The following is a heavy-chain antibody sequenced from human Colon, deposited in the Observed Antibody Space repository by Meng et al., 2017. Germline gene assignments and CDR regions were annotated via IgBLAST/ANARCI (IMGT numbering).Heavy chain of an antibody. V-gene: IGHV4-30-4*01. D-gene: IGHD4-17*01. CDR3: ARGPTTYFDY. CDR1: GGSISSGDYY. J-gene: IGHJ4*02. CDR2: IYYSGST. Sequence: QVHLRKSGPGLVKPSQTLSLTCTVPGGSISSGDYYWSWIRQPPGKGLEWIGYIYYSGSTYYNPSLKSRVTISVDTSKNQFSLKLSSVTAADTAVYYCARGPTTYFDYWGQGTLVTVPS.